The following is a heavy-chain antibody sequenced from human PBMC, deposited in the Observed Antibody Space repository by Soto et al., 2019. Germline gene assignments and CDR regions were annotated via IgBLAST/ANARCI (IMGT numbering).Heavy chain of an antibody. D-gene: IGHD4-17*01. J-gene: IGHJ4*02. CDR2: INPSGGST. Sequence: ASLKVSCKASGYTFTSYCMHCVQRAPGQGLEWMGIINPSGGSTSYAQKFQGRVTMTRDTSTSTVYMELSSLRSEDTAVYYCAKCNDYGGYVYDYCGQGTLVTVSS. CDR1: GYTFTSYC. CDR3: AKCNDYGGYVYDY. V-gene: IGHV1-46*03.